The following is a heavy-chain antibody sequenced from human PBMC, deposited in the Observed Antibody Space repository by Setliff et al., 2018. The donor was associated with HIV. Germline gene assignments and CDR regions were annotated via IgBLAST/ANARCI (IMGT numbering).Heavy chain of an antibody. J-gene: IGHJ4*02. CDR2: IYNSGST. V-gene: IGHV4-61*03. CDR3: AQLGMVDDFDY. CDR1: GGSVSRGRYY. Sequence: SETLSLTCTVSAGTVSGGSVSRGRYYWSWIRQPPGKGLEWIGFIYNSGSTNYNPSLKSRVTISVDTSKNHFSLKLRSVTAADTAVYYCAQLGMVDDFDYWGQGTLVTVSS. D-gene: IGHD1-1*01.